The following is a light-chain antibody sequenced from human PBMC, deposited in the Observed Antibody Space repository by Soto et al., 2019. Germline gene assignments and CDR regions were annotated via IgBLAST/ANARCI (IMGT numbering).Light chain of an antibody. CDR1: QSVSSY. V-gene: IGKV3-20*01. CDR2: GAS. Sequence: IVLTQYPGTLSLSTGERATLSCRASQSVSSYLAWYQQKPGQAPRLLMYGASNRATGIPDRFSGSGSGTDFTLTISRLESEDFAVYYCQQYGSSPGTFGQGTKVDIK. J-gene: IGKJ1*01. CDR3: QQYGSSPGT.